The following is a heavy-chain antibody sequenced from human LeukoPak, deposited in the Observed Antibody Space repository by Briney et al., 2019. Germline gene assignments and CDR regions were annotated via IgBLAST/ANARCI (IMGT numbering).Heavy chain of an antibody. Sequence: GGSLRLSCAASGFSFNIHLMHWVRQAPGKGLVWVPRINTDGSSTDYADSVKGRFTISRDNPQNKLYLTMNSLRAEGTAVYYCRRDPNWNQIDYRGQGSLVTLPP. V-gene: IGHV3-74*01. CDR2: INTDGSST. CDR1: GFSFNIHL. D-gene: IGHD1-20*01. J-gene: IGHJ4*02. CDR3: RRDPNWNQIDY.